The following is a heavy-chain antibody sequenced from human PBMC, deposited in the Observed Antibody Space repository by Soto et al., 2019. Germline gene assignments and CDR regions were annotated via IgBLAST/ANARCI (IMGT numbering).Heavy chain of an antibody. Sequence: AETLSLTCAVYVGSFSVYYWSWIRQPPGKGLEWIGEINHSGSTNYNPSLKSRVTISVDTSKNQFSLKLSSVTAADTAVYYCATSGSSNSWSWFDPWGQGTMVTVSS. CDR1: VGSFSVYY. CDR2: INHSGST. J-gene: IGHJ5*02. V-gene: IGHV4-34*01. CDR3: ATSGSSNSWSWFDP. D-gene: IGHD2-2*01.